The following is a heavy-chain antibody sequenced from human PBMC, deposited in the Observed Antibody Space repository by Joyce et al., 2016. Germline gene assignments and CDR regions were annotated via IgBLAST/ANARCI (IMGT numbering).Heavy chain of an antibody. Sequence: QVQLVESGGGVVQPGRSLRLSCAASGLTLSNYGVHWVRQAPGKGLEWREVITNDGIYKYYADSVKGRFTISRDNSKNTVFMEMNSLRTEDTAVYYCAKILTATYSSGWFLDYWGQGTLVTVSS. V-gene: IGHV3-30*18. CDR3: AKILTATYSSGWFLDY. J-gene: IGHJ4*02. CDR2: ITNDGIYK. CDR1: GLTLSNYG. D-gene: IGHD6-25*01.